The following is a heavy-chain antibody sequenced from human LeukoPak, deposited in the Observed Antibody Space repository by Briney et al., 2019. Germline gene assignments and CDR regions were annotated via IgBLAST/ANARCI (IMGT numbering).Heavy chain of an antibody. V-gene: IGHV4-30-2*01. CDR3: ARGVYYYYGMDV. CDR1: GGSISSGSYS. J-gene: IGHJ6*02. CDR2: IYHSGST. Sequence: SQTLSLTCAVSGGSISSGSYSWSWIRQPPGKGLEWIGYIYHSGSTYYNPSLKSRVTISVDRSKNQFSLKLSSVTAADTAVYYCARGVYYYYGMDVWGQGTTVTVSS.